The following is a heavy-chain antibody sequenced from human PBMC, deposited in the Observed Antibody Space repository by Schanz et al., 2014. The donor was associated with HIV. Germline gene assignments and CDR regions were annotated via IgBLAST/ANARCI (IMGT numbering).Heavy chain of an antibody. CDR2: ISHNGNND. V-gene: IGHV3-30*18. CDR3: AKAGLFFGQLWLGCFDY. CDR1: GFTFSTND. J-gene: IGHJ4*02. Sequence: QVQLVESGGGVVQPGRSLRLSCAASGFTFSTNDMHWVRQVPGKGLERVAVISHNGNNDYYAESVKGRVTISRDNSKNTLYLQMNNLKTEDTAVYYCAKAGLFFGQLWLGCFDYWGQGAQVTVSS. D-gene: IGHD5-18*01.